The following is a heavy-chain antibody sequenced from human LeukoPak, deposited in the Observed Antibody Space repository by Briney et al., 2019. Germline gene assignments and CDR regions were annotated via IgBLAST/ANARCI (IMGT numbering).Heavy chain of an antibody. CDR1: GGSISDYY. J-gene: IGHJ4*02. CDR2: IYYSGST. D-gene: IGHD6-19*01. CDR3: ARAVQWLVLGEFDY. Sequence: PSETLSLTCTVSGGSISDYYWSWIRQPPGKGLEHIGYIYYSGSTNYNPSLKSRVTISVDTSKNQFFLKLSSVTAADTAVYYCARAVQWLVLGEFDYWGQGTLVTVSS. V-gene: IGHV4-59*12.